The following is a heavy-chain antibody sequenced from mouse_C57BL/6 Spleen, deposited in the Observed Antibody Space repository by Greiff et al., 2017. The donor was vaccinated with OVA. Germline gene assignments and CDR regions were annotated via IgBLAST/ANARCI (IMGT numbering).Heavy chain of an antibody. CDR3: ARVYDYDQDY. D-gene: IGHD2-4*01. CDR2: ISYDGSN. CDR1: GYSITSGYY. J-gene: IGHJ2*01. Sequence: EVQLQESGPGLVKPSQSLSLTCSVTGYSITSGYYWNWIRQFPGNKLEWMGYISYDGSNNYNPSLKNRISITRDTSKNQFFLKLNSVTTEDTATYYCARVYDYDQDYWGQGTTLTVSS. V-gene: IGHV3-6*01.